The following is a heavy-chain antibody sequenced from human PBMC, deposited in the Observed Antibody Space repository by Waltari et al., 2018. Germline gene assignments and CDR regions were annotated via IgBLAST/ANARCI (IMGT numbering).Heavy chain of an antibody. J-gene: IGHJ4*02. V-gene: IGHV3-33*01. CDR3: ARDIRGYCSGGSCYGPDY. Sequence: QVQLVESGGGVVQPGRSLRLSCAASGFTFSSYGMHWVRQAPGKGLEWVAVIWYDGSNKYYADSVKGRFTISRDNSKNTLYLQMNSLRAEDTAVYYCARDIRGYCSGGSCYGPDYWGQGTLVTVSS. CDR1: GFTFSSYG. D-gene: IGHD2-15*01. CDR2: IWYDGSNK.